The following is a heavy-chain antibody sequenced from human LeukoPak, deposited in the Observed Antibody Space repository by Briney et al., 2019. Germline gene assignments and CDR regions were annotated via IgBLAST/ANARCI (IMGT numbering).Heavy chain of an antibody. V-gene: IGHV4-59*01. CDR2: IYYSGST. J-gene: IGHJ3*02. CDR3: ARSGGSSVTDAFDI. CDR1: GGSISSYY. Sequence: SETLSLTCTVSGGSISSYYWSWIRQPPGKGLEWIGYIYYSGSTNYNPSLRSRVTISLDTSKKQFSLKLTSVTAADTALYYCARSGGSSVTDAFDIWGQGTMVTVSS. D-gene: IGHD2-2*01.